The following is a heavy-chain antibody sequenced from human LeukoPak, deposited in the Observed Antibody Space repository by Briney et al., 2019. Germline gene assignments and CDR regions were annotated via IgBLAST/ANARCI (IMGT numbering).Heavy chain of an antibody. Sequence: GGSLRLSCAASGFTFSSYWMHWVRQAPGKGLVWVSRINSDGSSTSYADSVKGRFTISRDNAKKTLYLQMNSLRAEDTAVYYCARAGVGAIYYFDYWGQGTLVTVSS. J-gene: IGHJ4*02. D-gene: IGHD1-26*01. CDR3: ARAGVGAIYYFDY. CDR2: INSDGSST. V-gene: IGHV3-74*01. CDR1: GFTFSSYW.